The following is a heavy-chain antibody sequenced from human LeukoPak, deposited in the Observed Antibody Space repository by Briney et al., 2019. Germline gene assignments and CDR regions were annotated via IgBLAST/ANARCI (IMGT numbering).Heavy chain of an antibody. CDR3: ATDRARVGYFDY. Sequence: PGGSLRLSCAASGFTFSTSNVHWVRQAPGKGLEWVSAISASSTHIYYADSVKGRFTVSRDNAKNSLYLEMNSLRADETAVYYCATDRARVGYFDYWGQGTLVTVSS. CDR1: GFTFSTSN. V-gene: IGHV3-21*01. CDR2: ISASSTHI. J-gene: IGHJ4*02.